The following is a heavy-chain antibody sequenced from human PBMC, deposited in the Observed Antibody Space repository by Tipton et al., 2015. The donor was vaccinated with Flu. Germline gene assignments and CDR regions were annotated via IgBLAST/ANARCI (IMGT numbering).Heavy chain of an antibody. J-gene: IGHJ2*01. D-gene: IGHD1-26*01. CDR3: ARDLEVGATVGYFDL. CDR1: GFTFSLFS. CDR2: ISYDGSNE. V-gene: IGHV3-30*04. Sequence: QLVQSGGGVVQPGRSLRVSCAASGFTFSLFSMHWVRQAPGKGLEWVALISYDGSNEYYSDSVKGRFTISRDNSNNTLYLQMNSLRAEDTAVYYCARDLEVGATVGYFDLWGRGTLVTVSS.